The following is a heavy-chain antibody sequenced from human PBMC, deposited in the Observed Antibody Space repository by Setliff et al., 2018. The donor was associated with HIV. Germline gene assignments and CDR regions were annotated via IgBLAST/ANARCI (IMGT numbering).Heavy chain of an antibody. CDR3: ARDIPGWTKTPSPGDP. D-gene: IGHD6-19*01. J-gene: IGHJ5*02. CDR1: GYTLSDYH. Sequence: RASVKVSCKASGYTLSDYHMHWVRQAPGQGLEWVGWINPYSGGTNYAPKFQGRVTMTRDTSINTVYMVLSSLRSDDTAVYYCARDIPGWTKTPSPGDPWGQGTLVTVSS. CDR2: INPYSGGT. V-gene: IGHV1-2*02.